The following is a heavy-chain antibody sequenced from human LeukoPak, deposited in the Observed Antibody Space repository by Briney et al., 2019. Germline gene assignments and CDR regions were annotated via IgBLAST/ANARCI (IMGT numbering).Heavy chain of an antibody. J-gene: IGHJ4*02. Sequence: TGGSLRLSCAASGFTFSSYNMNWVRQAPGKGLEWVSSISTIISYIYYADPVKGRFTISRDNAKNSLYLQMNSLRAEDTAVYYCARRRGDYFDYWGQGTLVTVSS. V-gene: IGHV3-21*01. CDR1: GFTFSSYN. CDR3: ARRRGDYFDY. CDR2: ISTIISYI.